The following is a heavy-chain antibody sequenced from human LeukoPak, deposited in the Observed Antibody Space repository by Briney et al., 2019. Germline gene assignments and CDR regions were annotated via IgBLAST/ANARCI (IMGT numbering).Heavy chain of an antibody. CDR2: ISSSGSTI. V-gene: IGHV3-48*03. D-gene: IGHD2-8*01. CDR1: GFTFSSYE. Sequence: GGSLRLSCAASGFTFSSYEMNWVRQAPGKGLEWVSYISSSGSTIYYADSVKGRFTISRDNAKNSLYLQMNSLRAEDTAVYYCAREHLYAFDIWGQGTMVTASS. CDR3: AREHLYAFDI. J-gene: IGHJ3*02.